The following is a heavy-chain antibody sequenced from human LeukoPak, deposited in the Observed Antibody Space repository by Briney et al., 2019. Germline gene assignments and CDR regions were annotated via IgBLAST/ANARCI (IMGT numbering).Heavy chain of an antibody. Sequence: SETLSLTCTVSGGSISSYYWSWIRQPAGKGLEWIGRIYTSGSTNYNPSLKSRVTISVDTSKNQFSLKLSSVTAADTAVYYCARGHYDFWSGYLDYFDYWGQGTLVTVSS. CDR3: ARGHYDFWSGYLDYFDY. J-gene: IGHJ4*02. CDR2: IYTSGST. CDR1: GGSISSYY. D-gene: IGHD3-3*01. V-gene: IGHV4-4*07.